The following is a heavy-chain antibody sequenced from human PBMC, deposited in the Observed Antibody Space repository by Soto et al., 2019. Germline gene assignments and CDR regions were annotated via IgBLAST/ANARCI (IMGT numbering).Heavy chain of an antibody. Sequence: QVQLVQSGGEVKKPGASVKVSCKASGYTFTRYYIHWVRQAPGQGPEWMGRINPDGGRTTYAQNFNVRVTMTRDTSASTVYMELSSLIFEDTAMYYCARGAYSSSSFPPFDPWGQGTLVTVSS. CDR1: GYTFTRYY. J-gene: IGHJ5*02. CDR2: INPDGGRT. CDR3: ARGAYSSSSFPPFDP. D-gene: IGHD6-6*01. V-gene: IGHV1-46*01.